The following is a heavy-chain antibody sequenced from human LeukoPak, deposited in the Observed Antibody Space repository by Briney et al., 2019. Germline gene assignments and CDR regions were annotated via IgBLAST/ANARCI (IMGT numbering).Heavy chain of an antibody. V-gene: IGHV4-59*01. CDR1: GGSISTYL. Sequence: SETLSLTCAVSGGSISTYLWSWIRQPPGNGLEWIGYIYYSGSTNYNPSLKSRVTILVDTSKNQFSLKVSSVTAADTAVYYCARGQYSGSCFDNWGQGSLVTVSS. J-gene: IGHJ4*02. CDR2: IYYSGST. D-gene: IGHD1-26*01. CDR3: ARGQYSGSCFDN.